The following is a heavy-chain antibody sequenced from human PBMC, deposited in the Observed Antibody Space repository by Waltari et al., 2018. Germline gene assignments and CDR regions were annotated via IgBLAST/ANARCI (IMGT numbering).Heavy chain of an antibody. CDR1: GFTFGHYA. CDR3: AKAMGRGSFYGGFEQ. CDR2: ISWKSDTI. J-gene: IGHJ4*02. Sequence: EVQVVESGGDLVQPGRSLRLSCAASGFTFGHYAMHWVRQAPGKGLEWVSGISWKSDTIDYADSVKGRFTISRDNAKNYVSLQMNSLRNEDTALYYCAKAMGRGSFYGGFEQWGQGTLVTVS. V-gene: IGHV3-9*01. D-gene: IGHD3-16*01.